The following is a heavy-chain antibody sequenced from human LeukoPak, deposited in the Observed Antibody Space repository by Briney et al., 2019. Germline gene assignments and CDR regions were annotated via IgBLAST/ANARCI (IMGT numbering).Heavy chain of an antibody. CDR1: GFTFSSYS. D-gene: IGHD4-17*01. Sequence: AGGSLRLSCAASGFTFSSYSMNWVRQAPGKGLEWVSYISSSSSYIYYADSVKGRFTISRDNAKNSLYLQMNSLRAEDTAVYYCAREGPYGDYFDYWGQGTLVTVSS. J-gene: IGHJ4*02. V-gene: IGHV3-21*05. CDR2: ISSSSSYI. CDR3: AREGPYGDYFDY.